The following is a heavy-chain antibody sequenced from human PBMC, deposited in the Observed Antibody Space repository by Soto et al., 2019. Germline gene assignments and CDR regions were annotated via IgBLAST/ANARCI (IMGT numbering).Heavy chain of an antibody. CDR2: FDPEDGET. V-gene: IGHV1-24*01. D-gene: IGHD1-26*01. CDR3: ATGAHSGATTTFDY. CDR1: GYTLTELS. Sequence: GASVKVSCKVSGYTLTELSMHWVRQAPGKGLEWMGGFDPEDGETIYAQKFQGRVTMTEDTSTDTAYMELSSLRSEDTAVYYCATGAHSGATTTFDYWGQGTLVTVSS. J-gene: IGHJ4*02.